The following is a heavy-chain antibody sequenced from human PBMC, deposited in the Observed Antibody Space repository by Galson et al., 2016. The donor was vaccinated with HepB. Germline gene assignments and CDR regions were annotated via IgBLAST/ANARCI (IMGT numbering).Heavy chain of an antibody. CDR2: ISSSGGP. V-gene: IGHV4-59*12. Sequence: ETLSLTCSVSGGPITNYLCTWIRQPPGKGLEWIASISSSGGPNYNPSLKDRVTISIDTSKNHFSLKVTSVTAADTAVYYCTRGAYGDDRPGYWGQGTLVIVSS. CDR1: GGPITNYL. J-gene: IGHJ1*01. CDR3: TRGAYGDDRPGY. D-gene: IGHD4-17*01.